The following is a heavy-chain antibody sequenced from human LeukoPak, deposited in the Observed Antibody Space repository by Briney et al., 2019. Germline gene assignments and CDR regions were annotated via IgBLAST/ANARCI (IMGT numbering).Heavy chain of an antibody. CDR2: ISDNGGGT. J-gene: IGHJ4*02. D-gene: IGHD1-1*01. Sequence: PGGSLRLSCVASGFIFRNYAMSWVRQAPGEGLVWVSGISDNGGGTYYADSVKGRFTISRDNSKNMLYLQMNSLRAEDTAVYYCAKESGALGVPLYDYWGQGILVTGSS. CDR1: GFIFRNYA. V-gene: IGHV3-23*01. CDR3: AKESGALGVPLYDY.